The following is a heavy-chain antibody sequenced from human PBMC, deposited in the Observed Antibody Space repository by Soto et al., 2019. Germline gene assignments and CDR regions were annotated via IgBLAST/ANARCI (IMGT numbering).Heavy chain of an antibody. CDR2: ISAYNGNT. D-gene: IGHD6-13*01. V-gene: IGHV1-18*01. Sequence: ASVKVSCKASGYTFTSYGISWVRQAPGQGLEWMGWISAYNGNTNYAQKLQGRVTMTTDTSTSTAYMELRSLRSDDTAVYYCARDLRGIAAAGGGYYYYYGMDVWGQGTTVTVSS. CDR1: GYTFTSYG. CDR3: ARDLRGIAAAGGGYYYYYGMDV. J-gene: IGHJ6*02.